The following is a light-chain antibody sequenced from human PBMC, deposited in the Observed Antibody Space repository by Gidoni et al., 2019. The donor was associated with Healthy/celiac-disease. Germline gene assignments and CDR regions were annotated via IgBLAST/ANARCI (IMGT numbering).Light chain of an antibody. CDR1: QSVSSY. V-gene: IGKV3-11*01. J-gene: IGKJ1*01. CDR3: QQRSNWPGT. Sequence: IVLTQSPATLSLSPGERATLSCRASQSVSSYLAWYQQKPGQAPRLHIYDAPNRATGIPARFSGSGSGTDFTLTISSLEPEDFAVYYCQQRSNWPGTFGQGTKVDIK. CDR2: DAP.